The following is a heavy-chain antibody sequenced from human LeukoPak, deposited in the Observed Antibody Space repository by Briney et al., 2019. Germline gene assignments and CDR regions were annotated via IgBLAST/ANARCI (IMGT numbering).Heavy chain of an antibody. CDR2: IYYSGST. CDR1: GGSISSSSYY. D-gene: IGHD3-22*01. Sequence: ETLSLTCTVSGGSISSSSYYWGWIRQPPGKGLEWIGSIYYSGSTYYNPSLKSRVTISVDTSKNQFSLKLSSVTAADTAVYYCARDHQPYDSSGYYSVREFDYWGQGTLVTVSS. CDR3: ARDHQPYDSSGYYSVREFDY. J-gene: IGHJ4*02. V-gene: IGHV4-39*07.